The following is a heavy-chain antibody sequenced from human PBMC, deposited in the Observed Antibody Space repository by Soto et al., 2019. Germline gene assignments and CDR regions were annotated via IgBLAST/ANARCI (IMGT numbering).Heavy chain of an antibody. J-gene: IGHJ6*02. CDR3: AKALFVAAGTGYYYGMDV. CDR2: ISGSGGST. V-gene: IGHV3-23*01. Sequence: PGGSLRLSCAASGFTFSSYAMSWVRQAPGKGLEWVSAISGSGGSTYYADSVKGRFTISRDNSKNTLYLQMNSLRAEDTAVYYCAKALFVAAGTGYYYGMDVWGQGTTVTVSS. D-gene: IGHD6-13*01. CDR1: GFTFSSYA.